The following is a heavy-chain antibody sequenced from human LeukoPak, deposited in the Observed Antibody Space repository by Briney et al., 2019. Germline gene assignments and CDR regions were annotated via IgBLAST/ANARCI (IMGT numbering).Heavy chain of an antibody. V-gene: IGHV4-4*07. Sequence: SETLSLTCTVSGGSISSYYWSWIRQPAGKGLEWIGRIYTSGSTNYNPSLKSRVTMSVDTSKNQFSLKLSSVTAADTAVYYCARDWGHIVVVPAAILGGGWFDPWGQGTLVTVSS. CDR2: IYTSGST. CDR1: GGSISSYY. D-gene: IGHD2-2*02. CDR3: ARDWGHIVVVPAAILGGGWFDP. J-gene: IGHJ5*02.